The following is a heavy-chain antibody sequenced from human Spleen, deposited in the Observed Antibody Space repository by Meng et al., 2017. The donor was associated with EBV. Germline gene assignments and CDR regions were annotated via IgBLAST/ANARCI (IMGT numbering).Heavy chain of an antibody. V-gene: IGHV4-4*02. CDR2: IYHSGHT. CDR3: ATAHCSGGGCPGGS. D-gene: IGHD2-15*01. CDR1: GDSIDSINW. J-gene: IGHJ5*02. Sequence: QGQLQEPGPGLVKPSGTLSLTCAVSGDSIDSINWWNWVRQPPGKGLEWIGEIYHSGHTNYNPSLRSRVIMSVDKSKNQFSLDLTSVTAADTAIYYCATAHCSGGGCPGGSWGQGTLVTVSS.